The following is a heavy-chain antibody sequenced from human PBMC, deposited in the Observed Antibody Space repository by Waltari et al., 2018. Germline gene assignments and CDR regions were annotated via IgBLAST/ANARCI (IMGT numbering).Heavy chain of an antibody. J-gene: IGHJ4*02. CDR3: AVSLSHNLDFDY. D-gene: IGHD1-20*01. CDR1: GGSISSYY. Sequence: QVQLQESGPGLVKPSETLSLTCTVSGGSISSYYWSWIRQPPGKGLEWIGYIYYSGSTNYNPSLKSRVTISVDTSKNQFSLKLSSVTAADTAVYYCAVSLSHNLDFDYWGQGTLVTVSS. CDR2: IYYSGST. V-gene: IGHV4-59*01.